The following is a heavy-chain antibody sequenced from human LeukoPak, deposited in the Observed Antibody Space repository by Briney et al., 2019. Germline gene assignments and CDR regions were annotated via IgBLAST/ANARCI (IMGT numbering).Heavy chain of an antibody. CDR2: IIPISGTA. J-gene: IGHJ6*03. V-gene: IGHV1-69*05. D-gene: IGHD2-2*01. CDR1: GGSFSSHA. CDR3: ARGLQYQLLKALGYYYMDV. Sequence: SVKVSCKASGGSFSSHAIAWVRQAPGQGPEWMGGIIPISGTANYAQKFQGRVTITTDESTSTAYMELSSLTSDATAVYYCARGLQYQLLKALGYYYMDVWGEGTTVTVSS.